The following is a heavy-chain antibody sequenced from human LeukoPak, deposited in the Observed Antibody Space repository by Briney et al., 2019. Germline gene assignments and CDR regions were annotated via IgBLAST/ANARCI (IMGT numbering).Heavy chain of an antibody. Sequence: PSETLSLTCTVSGGSISSYYWSWIRQPAGKGLEWIGRIYTSGSTNYNPSLKSRVTMSVDTSKNQFSLKLSSVTAADTAVYYCARAVCFGEFETDAFDIWGQGTMVTVSS. D-gene: IGHD3-10*01. V-gene: IGHV4-4*07. CDR3: ARAVCFGEFETDAFDI. J-gene: IGHJ3*02. CDR2: IYTSGST. CDR1: GGSISSYY.